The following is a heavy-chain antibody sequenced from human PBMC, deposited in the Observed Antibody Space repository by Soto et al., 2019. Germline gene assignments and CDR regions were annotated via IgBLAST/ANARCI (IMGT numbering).Heavy chain of an antibody. CDR3: ARRYAYSYGYDYYGMDV. CDR1: GYTFTSYD. V-gene: IGHV1-8*01. D-gene: IGHD5-18*01. J-gene: IGHJ6*02. Sequence: GASVKFSCKASGYTFTSYDINWVRQATGQGLEWMGWMNPNSGNTGYAQKFQGRVTMTRNTSISTAYMELSSLRSEDTAVYYCARRYAYSYGYDYYGMDVWGQGTTVTVSS. CDR2: MNPNSGNT.